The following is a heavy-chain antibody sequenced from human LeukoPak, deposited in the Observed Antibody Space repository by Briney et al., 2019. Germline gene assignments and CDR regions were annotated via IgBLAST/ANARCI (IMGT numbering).Heavy chain of an antibody. CDR1: GGSISSYY. Sequence: PSETLSLTCTVSGGSISSYYWSWIRQPPGKGLEWIGYIYYSGSTNYNPSLKSRVTISVDTSKNQFSLKLSSVTAADTAVYYCAREGGSYSYFDYWGQGTLVTVSS. V-gene: IGHV4-59*01. CDR3: AREGGSYSYFDY. J-gene: IGHJ4*02. D-gene: IGHD1-26*01. CDR2: IYYSGST.